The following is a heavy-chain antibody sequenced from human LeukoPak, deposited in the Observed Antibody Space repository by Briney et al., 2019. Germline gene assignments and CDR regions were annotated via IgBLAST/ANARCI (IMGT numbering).Heavy chain of an antibody. CDR1: GFTFSTYA. D-gene: IGHD3-9*01. CDR2: ISYDGSNK. J-gene: IGHJ4*02. Sequence: GGSLRLSCAASGFTFSTYAMHWVRQAPGKGLEWVAVISYDGSNKDYADSVKGRFTISRDNAKNSLYLQMNTLRADDTAVYYCTRVSGGYDMSDYWGQGTLVTVSS. CDR3: TRVSGGYDMSDY. V-gene: IGHV3-30-3*01.